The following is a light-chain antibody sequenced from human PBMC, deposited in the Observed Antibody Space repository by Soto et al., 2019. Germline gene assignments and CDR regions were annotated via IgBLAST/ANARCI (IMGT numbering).Light chain of an antibody. Sequence: QSVLTHPGSVAGAPGQWITISFTGTSGEVFGYNYASWYQQHPGKAPKLMIYEVSNRPSGVSNRFSGSKSGNTASLTISGLQAEDEADYYCSSYTSSSTLYVFGTGTKVTV. CDR3: SSYTSSSTLYV. CDR1: SGEVFGYNY. J-gene: IGLJ1*01. CDR2: EVS. V-gene: IGLV2-14*01.